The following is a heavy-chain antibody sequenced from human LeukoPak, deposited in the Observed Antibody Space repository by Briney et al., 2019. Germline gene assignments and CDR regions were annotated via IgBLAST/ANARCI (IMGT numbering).Heavy chain of an antibody. CDR1: RFTFSSYS. J-gene: IGHJ4*02. CDR2: INSVGSTI. Sequence: GGSLRLSCAASRFTFSSYSMNWVRQAPGKGLEWVSYINSVGSTIYYADSVKGRFTISRDNAENSLYLQMNSLRAEDTAVYYCARGGLFYDSSGSGDYWGQGTLVTVSS. CDR3: ARGGLFYDSSGSGDY. V-gene: IGHV3-48*04. D-gene: IGHD3-22*01.